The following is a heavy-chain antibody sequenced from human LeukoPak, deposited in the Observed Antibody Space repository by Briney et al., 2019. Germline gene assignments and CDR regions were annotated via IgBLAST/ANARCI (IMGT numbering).Heavy chain of an antibody. CDR2: IYHSGST. V-gene: IGHV4-38-2*02. CDR1: GYPISSGYY. D-gene: IGHD3-16*01. J-gene: IGHJ4*02. Sequence: SETLSLTCTVSGYPISSGYYWGWIRQPPGKGLEWIGSIYHSGSTYYNPSLKSRVTISVDTSKNQFSLKLSSVTAADTAVYYCARDGGSVAHDFDYWGQGTLVTVSS. CDR3: ARDGGSVAHDFDY.